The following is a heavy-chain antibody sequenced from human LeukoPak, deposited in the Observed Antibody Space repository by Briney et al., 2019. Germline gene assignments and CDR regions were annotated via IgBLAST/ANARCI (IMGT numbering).Heavy chain of an antibody. CDR1: GYSFISYW. V-gene: IGHV5-51*01. Sequence: GESLKISCKGSGYSFISYWIGWVRQMPGKGLEWMGIIYPGDSDTRYSPSFQGQVTISADKSISTAYLQWSSLKASDTAMYYCARVQVAVVAANWFDPRGQGTRVTVSS. CDR3: ARVQVAVVAANWFDP. CDR2: IYPGDSDT. D-gene: IGHD2-15*01. J-gene: IGHJ5*02.